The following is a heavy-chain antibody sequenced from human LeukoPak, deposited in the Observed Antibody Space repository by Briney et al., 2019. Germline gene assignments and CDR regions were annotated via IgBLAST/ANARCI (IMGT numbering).Heavy chain of an antibody. Sequence: GGSVTLSCSASGFTFYSCEMKWVPQAPGQGLEWVSYISSIGSNIYYADSVKGRFTISRDNAKNSLYLQMNSLRGDDPAVYYCARPMGDGYNYDAFDIWGQGTMVTVSS. CDR1: GFTFYSCE. CDR3: ARPMGDGYNYDAFDI. J-gene: IGHJ3*02. CDR2: ISSIGSNI. D-gene: IGHD5-24*01. V-gene: IGHV3-48*03.